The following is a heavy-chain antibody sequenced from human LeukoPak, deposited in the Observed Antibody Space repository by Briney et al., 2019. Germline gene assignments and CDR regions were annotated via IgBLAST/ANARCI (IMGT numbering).Heavy chain of an antibody. CDR1: GGSISSYY. D-gene: IGHD3-10*01. Sequence: SETLSLTCTVSGGSISSYYWSWIRQPAGKGLEWIGRIYTSGSTNYNPSLKSRVTMSVDTSKNQFSPKLSSVTAADTAVYYCARDSYYYGSESYYHDYYYYYMDVWGKGTTVTISS. CDR2: IYTSGST. CDR3: ARDSYYYGSESYYHDYYYYYMDV. J-gene: IGHJ6*03. V-gene: IGHV4-4*07.